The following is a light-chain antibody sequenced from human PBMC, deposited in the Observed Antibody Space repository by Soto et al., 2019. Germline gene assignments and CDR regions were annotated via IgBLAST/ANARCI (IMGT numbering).Light chain of an antibody. V-gene: IGKV1-9*01. CDR1: QGISSY. CDR2: AAS. CDR3: QQLNTFT. Sequence: DIELTQSPSFLSASVGDRVTITCRASQGISSYLAWYHQKPGKAPNLLIYAASTLQSGVPSRFSGSGSGTEFTLTISSLQPEDFATYYCQQLNTFTFGPGTKVDIK. J-gene: IGKJ3*01.